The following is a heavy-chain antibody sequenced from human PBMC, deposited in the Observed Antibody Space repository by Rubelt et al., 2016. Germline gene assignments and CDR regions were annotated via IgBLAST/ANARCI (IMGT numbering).Heavy chain of an antibody. CDR2: IYYSGST. CDR1: GGSISSSSYY. J-gene: IGHJ3*02. D-gene: IGHD6-19*01. Sequence: QVQLQESGPGLVKPSETLSLTCTVSGGSISSSSYYWSWIRQPPGKGLEWIGYIYYSGSTNYNPSLKSRVTISVDTSKNQFSLKLSSVTAADTAVYYCARCSGPIDAFDIWGQGTMVTVSS. CDR3: ARCSGPIDAFDI. V-gene: IGHV4-61*01.